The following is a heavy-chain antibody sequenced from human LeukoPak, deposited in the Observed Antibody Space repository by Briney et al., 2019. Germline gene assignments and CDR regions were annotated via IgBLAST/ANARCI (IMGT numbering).Heavy chain of an antibody. Sequence: ASVKVSCKASGYTFTSYYMHWVRQAPGQGLEWMGIINPSGGSTSYAQKFQGRVTMTRDMSTSTVYMELSSLRSEDTAVYYCARDLEGYCSSTSCIEGGWFGPWGQGTLVTVSS. J-gene: IGHJ5*02. CDR3: ARDLEGYCSSTSCIEGGWFGP. CDR2: INPSGGST. V-gene: IGHV1-46*01. CDR1: GYTFTSYY. D-gene: IGHD2-2*01.